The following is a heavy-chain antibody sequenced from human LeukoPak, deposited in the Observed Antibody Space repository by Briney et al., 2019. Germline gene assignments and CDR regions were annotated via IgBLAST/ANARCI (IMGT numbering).Heavy chain of an antibody. V-gene: IGHV3-66*01. CDR1: GFTVISNY. Sequence: PGGSLRLSCAASGFTVISNYMIWVRQAPGKGLEWVSLIYSGGTTHHADSVKGRFTISRDNSKNTVYLQMNNLRAEDTAVYYCARYYYDSSGYYTYFDYWGQGTLVTVSS. CDR3: ARYYYDSSGYYTYFDY. J-gene: IGHJ4*02. D-gene: IGHD3-22*01. CDR2: IYSGGTT.